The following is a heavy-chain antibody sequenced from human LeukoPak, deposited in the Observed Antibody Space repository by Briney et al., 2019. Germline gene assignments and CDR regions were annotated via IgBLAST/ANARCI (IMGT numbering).Heavy chain of an antibody. J-gene: IGHJ4*02. CDR2: FDPEDGET. Sequence: ASVKVSCKVSGYTLSELSMHWVQQAPGKGLEWMGGFDPEDGETIYAQKFQGRVTMTEDTSTDTAYMELSSLRSEDTAVYYCATEAGRDSSGYYDNYWGQGTLVTVSS. V-gene: IGHV1-24*01. D-gene: IGHD3-22*01. CDR1: GYTLSELS. CDR3: ATEAGRDSSGYYDNY.